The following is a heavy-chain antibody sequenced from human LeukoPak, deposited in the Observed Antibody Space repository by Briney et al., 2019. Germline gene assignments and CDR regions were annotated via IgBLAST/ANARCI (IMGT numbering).Heavy chain of an antibody. V-gene: IGHV1-2*02. CDR3: ARETISYNWFDP. D-gene: IGHD4/OR15-4a*01. J-gene: IGHJ5*02. CDR1: GYTFTGYY. Sequence: ASVKVSCKASGYTFTGYYMHWVRQAPGQGLERMGWINPNSGGTNYAQKFQGRVTMARDTSISTAYMELSRLRSDDTAVCYCARETISYNWFDPWGQGTLVTVSS. CDR2: INPNSGGT.